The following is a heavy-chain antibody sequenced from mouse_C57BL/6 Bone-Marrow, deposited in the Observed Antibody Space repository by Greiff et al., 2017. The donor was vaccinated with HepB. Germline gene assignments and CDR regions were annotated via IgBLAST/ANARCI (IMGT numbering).Heavy chain of an antibody. CDR1: GYAFSSSW. CDR3: AVYGNYDY. J-gene: IGHJ2*01. D-gene: IGHD2-1*01. Sequence: QVQLKESGPELVKPGASVKISCKASGYAFSSSWMNWVKQRPGKGLEWIGRIYPGDGDTNYNGKFKGKATLTADKSSSTAYMQLISLTSEDSAVYFCAVYGNYDYWGQGTTLTVSS. V-gene: IGHV1-82*01. CDR2: IYPGDGDT.